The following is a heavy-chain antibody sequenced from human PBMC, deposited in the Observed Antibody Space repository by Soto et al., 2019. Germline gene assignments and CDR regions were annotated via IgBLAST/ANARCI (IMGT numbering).Heavy chain of an antibody. Sequence: GGSLRFSCAASGFTFSSYAMSWVRQAPGKGLEWVSAISGSGGSTYYADSVKGRFTISRDNSKNTLYLQMNSLRAEDTAVYYCAKAPGIGYCSGGSCYGLRVLGGNYFDYWGQGTLVTVSS. J-gene: IGHJ4*02. CDR1: GFTFSSYA. CDR3: AKAPGIGYCSGGSCYGLRVLGGNYFDY. D-gene: IGHD2-15*01. CDR2: ISGSGGST. V-gene: IGHV3-23*01.